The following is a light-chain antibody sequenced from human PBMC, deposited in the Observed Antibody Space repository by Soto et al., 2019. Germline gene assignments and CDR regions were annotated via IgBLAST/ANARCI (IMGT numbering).Light chain of an antibody. CDR1: SSDVGGYNF. J-gene: IGLJ3*02. Sequence: QSVLTQPASVSGSPGQSITISCTGTSSDVGGYNFVSWYQHHPGKAPKLMIYEVSNRPSGVSSRFSGSKSGNTASLTISGLQAEDEADYYCSSYTISSTWVFGGGTKLTVL. CDR3: SSYTISSTWV. CDR2: EVS. V-gene: IGLV2-14*01.